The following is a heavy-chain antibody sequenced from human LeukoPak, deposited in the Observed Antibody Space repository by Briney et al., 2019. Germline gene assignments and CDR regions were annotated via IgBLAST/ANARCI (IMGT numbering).Heavy chain of an antibody. D-gene: IGHD3-10*01. J-gene: IGHJ4*02. Sequence: SETLSLTCAVYGGSFSGYYWSWIRQPPGKGLEWIGEINHSGSTNYNPSLKSRVTISVDTSKNQFSLKLSSVTAADTAVYYCARPYGSGSYYFGYWGQGTLVTVSS. CDR2: INHSGST. V-gene: IGHV4-34*01. CDR3: ARPYGSGSYYFGY. CDR1: GGSFSGYY.